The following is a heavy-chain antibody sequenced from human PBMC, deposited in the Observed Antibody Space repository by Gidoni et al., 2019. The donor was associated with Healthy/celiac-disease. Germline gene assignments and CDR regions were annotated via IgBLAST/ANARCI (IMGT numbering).Heavy chain of an antibody. D-gene: IGHD6-13*01. J-gene: IGHJ4*02. CDR1: GFTFSGPA. CDR3: TRLIPGIAAAGTSDY. Sequence: DVKLVESGGGLVQHGGSLKRAWAAAGFTFSGPALHWVRKAAGKGLELVGRIRSKANSYATAYAASVKGRFTISRDDSKNTAYLQMHSLKTEDTAVYYCTRLIPGIAAAGTSDYWGQGTLVTVSS. V-gene: IGHV3-73*02. CDR2: IRSKANSYAT.